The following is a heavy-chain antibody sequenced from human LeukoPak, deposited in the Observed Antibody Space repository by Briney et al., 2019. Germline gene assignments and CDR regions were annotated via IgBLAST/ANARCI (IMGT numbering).Heavy chain of an antibody. CDR3: ARSPQITMVRGVISGYFDY. CDR1: GGSISSYY. Sequence: PSETLSLTCTVSGGSISSYYWSWIRQPPGKGLEWIGYIYYSGSTNYNPSLKSRVTISVGTSKNQFSLKLSSVTAADTAVYYCARSPQITMVRGVISGYFDYWGQGTLVTVSS. J-gene: IGHJ4*02. V-gene: IGHV4-59*01. CDR2: IYYSGST. D-gene: IGHD3-10*01.